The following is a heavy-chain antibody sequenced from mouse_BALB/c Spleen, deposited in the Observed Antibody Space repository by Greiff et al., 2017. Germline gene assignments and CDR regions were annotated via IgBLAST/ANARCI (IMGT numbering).Heavy chain of an antibody. CDR3: AREGYYYGSSYGAY. CDR2: IWGDGST. V-gene: IGHV2-6-7*01. CDR1: GFSLTGYG. Sequence: QVQLQQSGPGLVAPSQSLSITCTVSGFSLTGYGVNWVRQPPGKGLEWLGMIWGDGSTDYNSALKSRLSISKDNSKSQVFLKMNSLQTDDTARYYCAREGYYYGSSYGAYWGQGTLVTVSA. D-gene: IGHD1-1*01. J-gene: IGHJ3*01.